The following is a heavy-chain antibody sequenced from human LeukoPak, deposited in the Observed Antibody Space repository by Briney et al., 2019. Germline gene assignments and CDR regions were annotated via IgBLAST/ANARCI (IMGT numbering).Heavy chain of an antibody. J-gene: IGHJ5*02. CDR1: GGTFSSYT. V-gene: IGHV1-69*04. D-gene: IGHD1-26*01. CDR2: IIPILGIA. Sequence: SVKVSCKASGGTFSSYTISWVRQAPGQGLEWMGRIIPILGIANYAQKFQGRVTITADKSTSTAYMELSSLRSEDTAVYYCAREGVGREGWFDPWGQGTLVTVSS. CDR3: AREGVGREGWFDP.